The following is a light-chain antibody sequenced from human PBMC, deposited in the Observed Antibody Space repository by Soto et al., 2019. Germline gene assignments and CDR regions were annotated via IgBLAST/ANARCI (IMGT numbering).Light chain of an antibody. Sequence: EIVLTQSPATLSLSPGERATLSCRASESISIYLAWYQQKPGQAPRLLINDASNRATGIPARFSGSGSGTDFTLTISSLEPEDFAVYYCQQRTKWPLTFCQGTKVEIK. CDR2: DAS. CDR3: QQRTKWPLT. CDR1: ESISIY. V-gene: IGKV3-11*01. J-gene: IGKJ1*01.